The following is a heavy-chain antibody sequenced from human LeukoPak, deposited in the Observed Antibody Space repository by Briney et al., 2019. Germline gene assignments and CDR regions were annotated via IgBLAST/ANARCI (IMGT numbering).Heavy chain of an antibody. J-gene: IGHJ5*02. CDR1: GFTFSSFS. CDR2: ISGSSSIV. Sequence: GGSLRLSCAASGFTFSSFSMNWVRQAPGKGLEWLSYISGSSSIVYYGDSVKGRFTISRDNAKNSLYLQMNSLRDEDTAVYYCARDPSVAATGWGRWFDHWGLGTLVTVSS. D-gene: IGHD6-13*01. CDR3: ARDPSVAATGWGRWFDH. V-gene: IGHV3-48*02.